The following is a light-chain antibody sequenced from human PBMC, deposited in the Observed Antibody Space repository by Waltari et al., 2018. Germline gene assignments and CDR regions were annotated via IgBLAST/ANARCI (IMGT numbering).Light chain of an antibody. Sequence: QSALTQPPSASGSPGQSVTISCTGTSSDVGGYNYVSWYQQHQGKAPKRIIFEVIKRPSGARGRFSGSKSGNTAALTVAGLQAEEEAAYYGTSYAGINNLYVFGTGTKVTVL. V-gene: IGLV2-8*01. CDR1: SSDVGGYNY. CDR3: TSYAGINNLYV. J-gene: IGLJ1*01. CDR2: EVI.